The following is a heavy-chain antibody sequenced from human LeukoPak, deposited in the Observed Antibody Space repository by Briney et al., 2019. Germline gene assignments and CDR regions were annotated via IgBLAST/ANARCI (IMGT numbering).Heavy chain of an antibody. D-gene: IGHD3-3*01. CDR3: ATGGGWVPSFGVVTHIDV. J-gene: IGHJ6*03. Sequence: PGGSLRLSCAASGFTFSGYWMHWVRQGPEKGLELVSRIDNDGHGILYADSVKGRFTTSRDNAKSTLYLQMNSLRFEDTAVYYCATGGGWVPSFGVVTHIDVWGKGTTVTVSS. V-gene: IGHV3-74*03. CDR2: IDNDGHGI. CDR1: GFTFSGYW.